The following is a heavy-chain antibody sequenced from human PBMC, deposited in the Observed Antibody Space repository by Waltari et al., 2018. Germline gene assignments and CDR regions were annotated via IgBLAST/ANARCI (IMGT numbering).Heavy chain of an antibody. CDR2: ISSSGRT. J-gene: IGHJ6*03. Sequence: QLQLQESGPGLVKPSETLSLTCTVSVGSISTTTYYCGWIRQPPGKGLRWIGSISSSGRTPDTPSLNSRVTMSIDTSKNQFSLKLNSVTAADTAVYYCARQATDTYYYYYMDVWGKGTTVTVSS. CDR3: ARQATDTYYYYYMDV. CDR1: VGSISTTTYY. V-gene: IGHV4-39*01. D-gene: IGHD2-21*02.